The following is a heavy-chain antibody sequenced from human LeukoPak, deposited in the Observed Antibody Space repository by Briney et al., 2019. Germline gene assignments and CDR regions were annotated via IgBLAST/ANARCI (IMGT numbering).Heavy chain of an antibody. V-gene: IGHV3-21*06. J-gene: IGHJ4*02. D-gene: IGHD5-12*01. CDR2: ISSSSGTYI. CDR1: GFSFSAYH. CDR3: ATLEGSGYERYYFHL. Sequence: GGSLRLSCAVSGFSFSAYHMEWVRQAPGKGLEWVSSISSSSGTYIYYADSVKGRFTISRDNTKSLLYLQMNSLRAEDTAVYYCATLEGSGYERYYFHLWGQGTLVTVSS.